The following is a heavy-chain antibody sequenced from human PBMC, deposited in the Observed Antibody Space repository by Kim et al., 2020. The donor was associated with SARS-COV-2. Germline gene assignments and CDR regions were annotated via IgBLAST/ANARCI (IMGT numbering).Heavy chain of an antibody. D-gene: IGHD5-18*01. V-gene: IGHV4-39*01. CDR3: ARPGYSYGLFDY. J-gene: IGHJ4*02. Sequence: YFNPSLSSRVTISEDTSKNQFSLKLSSVTAADTAVYYCARPGYSYGLFDYWGQGTLVTVSS.